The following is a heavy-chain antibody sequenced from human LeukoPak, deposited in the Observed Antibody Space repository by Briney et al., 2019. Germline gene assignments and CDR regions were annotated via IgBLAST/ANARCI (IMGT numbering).Heavy chain of an antibody. D-gene: IGHD2-2*01. V-gene: IGHV4-34*12. CDR2: IIQSGSN. CDR3: ASLNSVVVPAETCAAMYNWFDP. CDR1: GRSFSGYY. Sequence: SESQSPTCALYGRSFSGYYSRWVRQPPGEGMEWIGEIIQSGSNNYNTSRKSRVTISVDTSSNQFSLKLSSVTAADTDVYYCASLNSVVVPAETCAAMYNWFDPWGQGTMVTVSS. J-gene: IGHJ5*02.